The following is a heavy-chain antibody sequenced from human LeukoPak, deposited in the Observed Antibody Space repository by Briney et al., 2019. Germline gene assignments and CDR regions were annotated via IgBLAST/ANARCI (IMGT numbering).Heavy chain of an antibody. Sequence: VASVKVSCKASGYTFTSYGISWVRQAPGQGLEWMGWISAYNGNTNYAQKLQGRVTMTTDTSTSTAYMELRSLRSDDTAVYYCARDRPFRQQLISDYWGQGTLVTVSS. CDR1: GYTFTSYG. D-gene: IGHD6-13*01. V-gene: IGHV1-18*01. CDR3: ARDRPFRQQLISDY. CDR2: ISAYNGNT. J-gene: IGHJ4*02.